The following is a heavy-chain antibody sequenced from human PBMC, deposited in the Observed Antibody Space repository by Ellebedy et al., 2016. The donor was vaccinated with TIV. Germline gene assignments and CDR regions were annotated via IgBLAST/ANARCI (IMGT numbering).Heavy chain of an antibody. V-gene: IGHV3-9*01. Sequence: SLKISCAASGFTFDDYAMHWVRQAPGKGLEWVSVISWNGDSMDYVDSVKGRVTISRDNAKNSLYMQMNGLRAEDTALYYCAKGIFQWYSSNYFDDWGQGTLVTVSS. CDR3: AKGIFQWYSSNYFDD. J-gene: IGHJ4*02. D-gene: IGHD6-13*01. CDR2: ISWNGDSM. CDR1: GFTFDDYA.